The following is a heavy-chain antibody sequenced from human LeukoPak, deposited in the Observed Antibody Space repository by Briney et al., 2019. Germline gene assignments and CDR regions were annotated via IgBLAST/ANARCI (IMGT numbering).Heavy chain of an antibody. CDR2: INHSGST. CDR3: ARSGPRNGYSGIRYYYYYYMDV. Sequence: SETLSLTCAVYGGSFSGYYWSWIRQPPGKGLEWIGEINHSGSTNCNPSLKSRVTISVDTSKNQFSLKLSSVTAADTAVYYCARSGPRNGYSGIRYYYYYYMDVWGKGTTVTISS. V-gene: IGHV4-34*01. CDR1: GGSFSGYY. D-gene: IGHD5-24*01. J-gene: IGHJ6*03.